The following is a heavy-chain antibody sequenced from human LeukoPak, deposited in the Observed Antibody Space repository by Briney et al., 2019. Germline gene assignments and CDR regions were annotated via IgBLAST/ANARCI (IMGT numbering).Heavy chain of an antibody. D-gene: IGHD3-10*01. CDR3: ARDQTYSGSGIYTYFDY. CDR1: GGSISSSSYY. Sequence: PSETLSLTCTVSGGSISSSSYYWGWIRQPPGKGLEWIGSIYFSGSTYYNPSLKSRVTISVDTSKNQFSLKLSSVTAADTAVYYCARDQTYSGSGIYTYFDYWGQGTLVTVSS. CDR2: IYFSGST. J-gene: IGHJ4*02. V-gene: IGHV4-39*07.